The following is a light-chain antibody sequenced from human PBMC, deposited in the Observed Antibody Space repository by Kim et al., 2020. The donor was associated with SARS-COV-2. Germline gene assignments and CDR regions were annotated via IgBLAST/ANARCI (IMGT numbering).Light chain of an antibody. V-gene: IGKV3-20*01. CDR1: QSVSSDY. CDR3: QQYGDSIPT. Sequence: SPGERATLFCWASQSVSSDYLALFQQKPGQAPRLLIYGASNRATGIPYRFSGSGSRTDFTLTISRLEPEDFAVYCCQQYGDSIPTFGPGTKVDIK. CDR2: GAS. J-gene: IGKJ3*01.